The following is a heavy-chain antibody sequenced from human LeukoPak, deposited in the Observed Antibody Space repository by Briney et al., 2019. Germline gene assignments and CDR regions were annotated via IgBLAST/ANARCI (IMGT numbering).Heavy chain of an antibody. CDR2: ISAYNGNT. D-gene: IGHD3-22*01. J-gene: IGHJ4*02. Sequence: ASVTVSCKASGYTFTSYAMHWVRQAPGQRLEWMGWISAYNGNTNYAQKLQGRVTMTTDTSTSTAYMELRSLRSDDTAVYYCARDHYYDSSRNGYDYWGQGTLVTVSS. CDR3: ARDHYYDSSRNGYDY. CDR1: GYTFTSYA. V-gene: IGHV1-18*01.